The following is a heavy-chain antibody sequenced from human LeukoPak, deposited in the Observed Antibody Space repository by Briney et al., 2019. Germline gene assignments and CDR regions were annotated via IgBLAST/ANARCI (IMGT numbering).Heavy chain of an antibody. CDR3: VRDGVGAPPFDY. CDR1: GFTFSNHW. CDR2: FKGSGGSF. V-gene: IGHV3-74*03. D-gene: IGHD1-26*01. J-gene: IGHJ4*02. Sequence: GGSLRLACVASGFTFSNHWMHWVRQNPGKGLVWVSPFKGSGGSFTHSDSVTGRFTISRDNAKNTLYLQVNNLRAEDTGVYYCVRDGVGAPPFDYWGEGILVTVSS.